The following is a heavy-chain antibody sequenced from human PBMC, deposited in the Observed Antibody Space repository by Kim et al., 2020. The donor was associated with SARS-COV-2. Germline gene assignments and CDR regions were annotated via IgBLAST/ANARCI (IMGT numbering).Heavy chain of an antibody. V-gene: IGHV4-59*08. CDR3: ARPGTTGTEDAFDI. Sequence: NPSLNGRVTISVDMSKNQCSLKLNSVTAADTAVYYCARPGTTGTEDAFDIWGQGTMVTVSS. D-gene: IGHD1-1*01. J-gene: IGHJ3*02.